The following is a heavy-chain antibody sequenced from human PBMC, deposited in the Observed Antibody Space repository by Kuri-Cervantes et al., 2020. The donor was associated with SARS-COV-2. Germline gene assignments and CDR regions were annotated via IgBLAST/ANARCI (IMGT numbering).Heavy chain of an antibody. CDR1: GFTFSSYS. CDR3: ARTSYGSALY. V-gene: IGHV4-39*07. J-gene: IGHJ4*02. D-gene: IGHD3-10*01. CDR2: IYYSGST. Sequence: GSLRLSCAASGFTFSSYSMNWVRQPPGKGLEWIGSIYYSGSTYYNPSLKSRVTISVDTSKNQFSLKLSSVTAADTAVYCCARTSYGSALYWGQGTLVTVSS.